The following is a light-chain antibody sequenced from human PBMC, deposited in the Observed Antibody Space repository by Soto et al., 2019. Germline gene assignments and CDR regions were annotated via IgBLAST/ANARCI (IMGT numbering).Light chain of an antibody. CDR3: QQYSAWPLT. CDR1: QSVSGN. Sequence: EIVMTQSPVTLSVSPGETATLSCRSSQSVSGNYIAWYQQKPGQAPRLLIYGASTRATGIPGRFTGSGSGTEFSLSITSLQSEDFAVYYCQQYSAWPLTFGQGTTVEIK. CDR2: GAS. V-gene: IGKV3-15*01. J-gene: IGKJ1*01.